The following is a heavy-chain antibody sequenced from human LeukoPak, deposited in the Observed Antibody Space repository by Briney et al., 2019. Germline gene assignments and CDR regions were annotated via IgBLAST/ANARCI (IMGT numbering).Heavy chain of an antibody. Sequence: GGSLRLSCAASGFTFSCYAMSWVRQAPGKGLEWVSAISGSGGSTYYADSVKGRFAISRDNSKNTVYLQMSSLRPEDTAVYYCARDLRGAQLYYFDSWGQGTLVTVSS. D-gene: IGHD1-26*01. CDR1: GFTFSCYA. J-gene: IGHJ4*02. CDR2: ISGSGGST. CDR3: ARDLRGAQLYYFDS. V-gene: IGHV3-23*01.